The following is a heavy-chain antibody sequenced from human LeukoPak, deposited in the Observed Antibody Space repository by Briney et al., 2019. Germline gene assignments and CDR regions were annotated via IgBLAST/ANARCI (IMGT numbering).Heavy chain of an antibody. Sequence: QSGGSLRLSCAASGFTFSSYGMSWVRQAPGKGLEWVSAISGSGGSTYYADSVKGRFTISRGNSKNTLYLQMNSLRAEDTAVYYCAKVANYYDSSGYYYFDYWGQGTLVTVSS. D-gene: IGHD3-22*01. CDR2: ISGSGGST. J-gene: IGHJ4*02. V-gene: IGHV3-23*01. CDR3: AKVANYYDSSGYYYFDY. CDR1: GFTFSSYG.